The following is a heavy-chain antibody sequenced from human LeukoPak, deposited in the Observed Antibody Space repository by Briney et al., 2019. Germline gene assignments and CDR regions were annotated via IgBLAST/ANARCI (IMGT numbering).Heavy chain of an antibody. J-gene: IGHJ6*03. CDR3: ARDQEAYCSSTSCYEYYYYMDV. V-gene: IGHV4-61*02. D-gene: IGHD2-2*01. CDR1: GGSISSGSYY. Sequence: SETLSLTCTVSGGSISSGSYYWRWLRQPAGRGLEGIGRIYSSGSTNYNPSLKSRVTISVKKSKNQFSLKLSSVTAADTAVYYCARDQEAYCSSTSCYEYYYYMDVWGKGTTVTISS. CDR2: IYSSGST.